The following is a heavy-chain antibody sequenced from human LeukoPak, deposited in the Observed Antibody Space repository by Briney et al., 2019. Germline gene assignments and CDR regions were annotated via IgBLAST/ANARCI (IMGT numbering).Heavy chain of an antibody. CDR1: GGSIGIYY. V-gene: IGHV4-59*01. CDR2: IYYSGST. D-gene: IGHD3-3*01. J-gene: IGHJ6*03. Sequence: SETLSPTCTVSGGSIGIYYWSWIRQPPGKGLEWIGYIYYSGSTNYNPSLKSRVTISVDTSKNQFSLKLRSVTAADTAVYYCARETDDFWRHDYYYYYMDVWGKGTTVTVSS. CDR3: ARETDDFWRHDYYYYYMDV.